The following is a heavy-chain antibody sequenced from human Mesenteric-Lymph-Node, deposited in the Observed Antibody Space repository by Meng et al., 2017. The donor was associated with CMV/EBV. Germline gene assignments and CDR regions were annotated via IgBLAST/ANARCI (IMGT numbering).Heavy chain of an antibody. CDR1: GFTFSSYG. CDR2: IRYDESNK. CDR3: ARVWGRNGAFDI. Sequence: GGSLRLSCAASGFTFSSYGMHWVRQAPGKGLEWVAFIRYDESNKYYADSVKGRFTISRDNSKNTLYLQMNSLRAEDTAVYYCARVWGRNGAFDIWGQGTMVTVSS. D-gene: IGHD3-16*01. J-gene: IGHJ3*02. V-gene: IGHV3-30*02.